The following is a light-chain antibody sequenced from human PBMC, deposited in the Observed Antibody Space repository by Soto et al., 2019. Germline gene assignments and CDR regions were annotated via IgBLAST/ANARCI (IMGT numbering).Light chain of an antibody. V-gene: IGKV3-11*01. CDR2: VTS. Sequence: EIVLTQSPATLSLSPGERATLSCRASQSVSSYSAWYQQKPGQAPRLLIYVTSNRATGIPARFSGSGSGTDFTLTISGLEPEDFAVYYCQQRSNWQYTFGLGTRLEIK. CDR1: QSVSSY. CDR3: QQRSNWQYT. J-gene: IGKJ2*01.